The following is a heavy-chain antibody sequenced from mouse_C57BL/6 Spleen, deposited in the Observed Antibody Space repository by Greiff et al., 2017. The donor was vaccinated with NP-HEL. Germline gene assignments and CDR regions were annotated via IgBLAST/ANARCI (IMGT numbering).Heavy chain of an antibody. V-gene: IGHV1-26*01. CDR2: INPNNGGT. Sequence: EVQLQESGPELVKPGASVKISCKASGYTFTDYYMNWVKQSHGKSLEWTGDINPNNGGTSYNQKFKGKATLTVDKSSSTAYMELRSLTSEDSAVYYCGREDGSSLYAMDYWGQGTSVTVSS. CDR3: GREDGSSLYAMDY. CDR1: GYTFTDYY. J-gene: IGHJ4*01. D-gene: IGHD1-1*01.